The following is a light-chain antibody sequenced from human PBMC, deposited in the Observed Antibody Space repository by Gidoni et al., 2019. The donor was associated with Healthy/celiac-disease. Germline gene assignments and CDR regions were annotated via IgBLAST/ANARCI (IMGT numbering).Light chain of an antibody. CDR2: TAS. V-gene: IGKV1-39*01. Sequence: DIQMTQSPSSLSASVGDRVTITCRASQSISSYLTWYQQKPGTAPKLLIYTASSLQIGVASRCSSSRSATKFSPTISSLLAEDDAAYYCQQHYSTLPFTFGPGTKVDIK. CDR3: QQHYSTLPFT. J-gene: IGKJ3*01. CDR1: QSISSY.